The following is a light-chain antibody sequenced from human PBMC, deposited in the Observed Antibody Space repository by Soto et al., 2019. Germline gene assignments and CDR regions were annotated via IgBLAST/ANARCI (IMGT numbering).Light chain of an antibody. CDR3: CSNAGSNIFV. CDR2: EVS. Sequence: QSALTQPASVSGSPGQSITISCTGASSDVGSHNLVSWYQQHPDKAPKLIIYEVSERPSGVSNRFSGSKSDTTASLTISGLQAEDEADYYCCSNAGSNIFVFGGGTKLTVL. J-gene: IGLJ2*01. V-gene: IGLV2-23*02. CDR1: SSDVGSHNL.